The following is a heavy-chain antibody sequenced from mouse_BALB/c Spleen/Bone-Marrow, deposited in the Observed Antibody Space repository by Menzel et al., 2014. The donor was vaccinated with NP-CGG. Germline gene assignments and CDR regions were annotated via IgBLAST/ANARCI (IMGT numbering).Heavy chain of an antibody. V-gene: IGHV5-9-3*01. Sequence: EVQLQQSGGGLVKPGGSLKLSCAASGFTFSSYAMSWVRQTPEKRLEWVATISSGGSYTYYPDSVKGRFTISRDNAKNTLYLQMSSLRSEDTAMYYCARQTGSYDDWFAYWGQGTLVTVSA. J-gene: IGHJ3*01. D-gene: IGHD2-12*01. CDR1: GFTFSSYA. CDR2: ISSGGSYT. CDR3: ARQTGSYDDWFAY.